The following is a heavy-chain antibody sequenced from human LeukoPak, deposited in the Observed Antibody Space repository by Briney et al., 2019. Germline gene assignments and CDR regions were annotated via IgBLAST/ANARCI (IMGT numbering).Heavy chain of an antibody. CDR3: AKVRSGYCSGGACLFDY. J-gene: IGHJ4*02. CDR1: GYSFTNYW. CDR2: IYPGDSDT. D-gene: IGHD2-15*01. V-gene: IGHV5-51*01. Sequence: GESLKISCMGPGYSFTNYWIGWVRQMPGKGLEWMGIIYPGDSDTRYSPSFQGQVTISADKSISTAYLQWSSLKASDTAIYYCAKVRSGYCSGGACLFDYWGQGTLVTVSS.